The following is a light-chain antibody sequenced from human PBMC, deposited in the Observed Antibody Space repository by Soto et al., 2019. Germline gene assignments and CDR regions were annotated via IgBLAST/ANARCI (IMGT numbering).Light chain of an antibody. CDR2: DAS. J-gene: IGKJ5*01. V-gene: IGKV3-11*01. CDR3: QQRSSWIT. Sequence: IVLTQSPGTLSVAPWERSSLSSMARQIVSSSYLAWYQQKPGQAPRLLIYDASNRATGIPARFSGSGSATDFTLTISSLEPEDFAVYYCQQRSSWITFGQGTRLEIK. CDR1: QIVSSSY.